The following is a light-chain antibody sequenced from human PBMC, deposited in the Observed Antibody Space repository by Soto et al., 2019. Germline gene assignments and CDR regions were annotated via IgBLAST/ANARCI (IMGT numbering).Light chain of an antibody. V-gene: IGKV3-20*01. Sequence: EIVLTQSPGTLSLSPGERATLSCRASQSVSSYLAWYPQKPGQAPRLLIYGASSWATGVPDRFSGSGSGTDIPLTISRLEPEDFAVYYCQQYSSSPVIFGQGTRLEIK. J-gene: IGKJ5*01. CDR1: QSVSSY. CDR2: GAS. CDR3: QQYSSSPVI.